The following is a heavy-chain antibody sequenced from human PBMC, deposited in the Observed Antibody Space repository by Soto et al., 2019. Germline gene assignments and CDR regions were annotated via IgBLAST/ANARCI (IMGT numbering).Heavy chain of an antibody. CDR3: ARLGAFCEVIDS. CDR2: IYYAGTT. V-gene: IGHV4-59*08. J-gene: IGHJ1*01. Sequence: PSETLSLTCTVSDGSLSPNYWSWIRQPPGKGLEWLGYIYYAGTTTYNPSLQSRVSISLDTSKNEVSLKLTSVTAADTAVYFCARLGAFCEVIDSWGQRTLVTVSS. CDR1: DGSLSPNY. D-gene: IGHD3-3*01.